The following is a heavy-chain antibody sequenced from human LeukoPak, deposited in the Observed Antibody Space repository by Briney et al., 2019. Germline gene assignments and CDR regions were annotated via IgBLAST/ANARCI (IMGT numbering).Heavy chain of an antibody. V-gene: IGHV4-31*03. CDR1: GGSISSGGYY. CDR2: IYYSGST. Sequence: PSQTRSLTCTVSGGSISSGGYYWSWIRQHPGKGLEWIGYIYYSGSTYYNPSLKSRVTLSVDTSKNQFSLKLRSVTAADTAVYYCARGPDSSSSNWFDPWGQGTLVTVSS. CDR3: ARGPDSSSSNWFDP. D-gene: IGHD6-6*01. J-gene: IGHJ5*02.